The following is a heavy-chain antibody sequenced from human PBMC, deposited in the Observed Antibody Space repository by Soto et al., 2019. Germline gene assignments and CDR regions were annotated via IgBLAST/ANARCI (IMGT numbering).Heavy chain of an antibody. CDR3: AITVTGTPKVEF. CDR2: VIPIFGVP. D-gene: IGHD1-7*01. J-gene: IGHJ4*02. V-gene: IGHV1-69*01. Sequence: QVQMVQSGAEVKKPGSSVKVSCKASGGTFSTYAISWVRQAPGQGLEWMGGVIPIFGVPNYAQKFQGRVTMTADESTSTAYMGLSSLRSEDTALYYCAITVTGTPKVEFWGQGTLVTVSS. CDR1: GGTFSTYA.